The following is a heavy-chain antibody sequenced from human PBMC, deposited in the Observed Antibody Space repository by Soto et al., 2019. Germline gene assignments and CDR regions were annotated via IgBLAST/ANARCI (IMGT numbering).Heavy chain of an antibody. CDR2: ISASNGDT. CDR1: GYTFGNYA. V-gene: IGHV1-18*01. D-gene: IGHD3-3*01. Sequence: ASVKVSCKASGYTFGNYAISWMRQAPGKGLEWMGWISASNGDTKYAQKFQGRVTMTTDTSTNAAHMDLRSLRSDDTALYFCARSITIFGVVDVTYYFDHWGQGTQVTVSS. CDR3: ARSITIFGVVDVTYYFDH. J-gene: IGHJ4*02.